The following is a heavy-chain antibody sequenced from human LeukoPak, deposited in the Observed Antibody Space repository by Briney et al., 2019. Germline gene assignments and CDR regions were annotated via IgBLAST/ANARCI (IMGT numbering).Heavy chain of an antibody. Sequence: SETLSLTCTVSGDSISSFYWSWIRQPPGKGLEWIGYMYYGGSPNYNPSLKSRVITSLDTSKNQFSLKLNSVTTADTAVYYCVTGRYSYGWYDHWGQGILVTVSS. J-gene: IGHJ5*02. CDR2: MYYGGSP. D-gene: IGHD1-26*01. CDR1: GDSISSFY. V-gene: IGHV4-59*13. CDR3: VTGRYSYGWYDH.